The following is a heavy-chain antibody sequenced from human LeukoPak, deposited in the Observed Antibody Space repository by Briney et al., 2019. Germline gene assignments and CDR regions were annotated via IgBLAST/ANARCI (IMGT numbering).Heavy chain of an antibody. Sequence: PGGSLRLSCAASGFTFSDYYMSWIRQAPGKGLEWVSYISSSGSTIYYADSVKGRFTISRDNSKNTLYLQMNSLRAEDTAVYYCAKASNDYYYYYYMDVWGKGTTVTVSS. CDR1: GFTFSDYY. CDR3: AKASNDYYYYYYMDV. D-gene: IGHD4-11*01. V-gene: IGHV3-11*01. J-gene: IGHJ6*03. CDR2: ISSSGSTI.